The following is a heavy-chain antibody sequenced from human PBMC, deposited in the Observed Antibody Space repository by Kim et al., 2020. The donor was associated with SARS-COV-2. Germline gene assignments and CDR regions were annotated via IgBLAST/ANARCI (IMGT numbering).Heavy chain of an antibody. CDR1: GFTVSSNY. D-gene: IGHD1-20*01. CDR3: TDGHSLGIYHYYDYIDG. Sequence: GGSLRLSCAASGFTVSSNYMSWVRQAPGKVLEWVSAIYSSGSTYHEDSVESGCVTSTDNTNETSQPQMINSLTVDTAAIYYSTDGHSLGIYHYYDYIDG. J-gene: IGHJ6*03. CDR2: IYSSGST. V-gene: IGHV3-53*01.